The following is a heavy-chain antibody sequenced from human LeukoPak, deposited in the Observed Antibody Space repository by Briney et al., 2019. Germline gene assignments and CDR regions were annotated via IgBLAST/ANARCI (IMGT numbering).Heavy chain of an antibody. J-gene: IGHJ4*02. CDR3: AKGANYFDS. CDR1: GFSFGNYW. CDR2: MNSDGSAT. V-gene: IGHV3-74*01. Sequence: PGGSLRLSCAASGFSFGNYWMHWVRHAPGKGLVWVTRMNSDGSATYYADSVQGRFTISRDNAKNTLYLQMNSLRAEDTATYFCAKGANYFDSWGQGTLVTVSS.